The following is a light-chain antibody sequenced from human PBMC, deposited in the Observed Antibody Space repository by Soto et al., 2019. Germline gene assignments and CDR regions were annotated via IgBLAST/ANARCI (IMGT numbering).Light chain of an antibody. CDR2: WGS. CDR1: QSLLHSNGYNY. CDR3: MQGIQSPPT. J-gene: IGKJ1*01. V-gene: IGKV2-28*01. Sequence: DIVMTQSPLSLPVTPGEPASISCRSSQSLLHSNGYNYLDWYLQKPGQSPQLLIYWGSNRASGVPDRFSGSGSGTDFTLKINRVEDEDVGVYFCMQGIQSPPTFGQGTKVEIK.